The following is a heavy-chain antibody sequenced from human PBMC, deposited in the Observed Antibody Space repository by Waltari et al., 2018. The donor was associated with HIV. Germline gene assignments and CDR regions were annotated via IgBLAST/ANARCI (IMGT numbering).Heavy chain of an antibody. D-gene: IGHD6-19*01. J-gene: IGHJ4*02. CDR1: GGSIRGDY. V-gene: IGHV4-59*01. CDR3: AKESWAHSSGWQFDY. Sequence: VHLQESGPGLVKASETLSLTCSVSGGSIRGDYWSWIRQPPGKGLEWIGNIYYTGSTNYNPALKSRITMSLSPSKTQFSLKVNSVTSADTGVYYCAKESWAHSSGWQFDYWGPGILVTVSS. CDR2: IYYTGST.